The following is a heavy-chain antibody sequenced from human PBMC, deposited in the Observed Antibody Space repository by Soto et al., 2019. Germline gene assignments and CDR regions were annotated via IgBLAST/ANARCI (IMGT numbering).Heavy chain of an antibody. CDR2: INHSGST. Sequence: SETLSLTCAVYGGSFSGYYWSWIRQPPGKGLEWIGEINHSGSTNYNPSLKSRVTISVDTSKNQFSLKLSSVTAADTAVYYCARSVYCSGGSCYSLYFQHWGQGTLVTVSS. J-gene: IGHJ1*01. D-gene: IGHD2-15*01. CDR1: GGSFSGYY. V-gene: IGHV4-34*01. CDR3: ARSVYCSGGSCYSLYFQH.